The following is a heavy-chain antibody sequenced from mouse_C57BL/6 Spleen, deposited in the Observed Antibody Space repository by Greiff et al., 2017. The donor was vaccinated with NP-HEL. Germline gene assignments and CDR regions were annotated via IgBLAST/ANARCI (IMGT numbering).Heavy chain of an antibody. D-gene: IGHD1-1*02. Sequence: EVKLEESGAELVRPGSSVKMSCKTSGYTFTSYGINWVKQRPGQGLEWIGYIYIGNGYTEYNEKFKGKATLTSDTSSSTAYMQLSSLTSEDSAIYFCARADLWPYGKGWYFDVWGTGTTVTVSS. CDR3: ARADLWPYGKGWYFDV. CDR1: GYTFTSYG. J-gene: IGHJ1*03. CDR2: IYIGNGYT. V-gene: IGHV1-58*01.